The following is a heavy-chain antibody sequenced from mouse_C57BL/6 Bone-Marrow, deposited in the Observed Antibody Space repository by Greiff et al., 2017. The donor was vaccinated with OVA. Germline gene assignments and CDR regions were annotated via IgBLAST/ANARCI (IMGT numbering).Heavy chain of an antibody. V-gene: IGHV1-63*01. CDR3: ARYRYYYGSSWYFDV. Sequence: QVQLQQSGAELVRPGTSVKMSCKASGYTFTNYWIGWAKQRPGHGLEWIGDIYPGGGYTNYNEKFKGKATLTADKSSSTAYMQFSSLTSEDSAIYYCARYRYYYGSSWYFDVWGTGTTVTVSS. CDR1: GYTFTNYW. J-gene: IGHJ1*03. CDR2: IYPGGGYT. D-gene: IGHD1-1*01.